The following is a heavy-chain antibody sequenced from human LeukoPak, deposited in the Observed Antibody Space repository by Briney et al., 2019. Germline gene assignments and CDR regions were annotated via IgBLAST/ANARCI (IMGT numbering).Heavy chain of an antibody. V-gene: IGHV3-21*01. J-gene: IGHJ4*02. CDR2: ISSSSSYI. D-gene: IGHD3-22*01. Sequence: PGGSLRLXCAASGFTFSSYSMNWVRQAPGKGLEWVSSISSSSSYIYYADSVKGRFTISRDNAKNSLYLQMNSLRAEDTAVYYCARDLSRDLVVVITGFDYWGQGTLVTVSS. CDR3: ARDLSRDLVVVITGFDY. CDR1: GFTFSSYS.